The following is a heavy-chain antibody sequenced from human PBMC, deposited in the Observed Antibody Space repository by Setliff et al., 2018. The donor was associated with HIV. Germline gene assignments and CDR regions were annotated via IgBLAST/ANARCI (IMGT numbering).Heavy chain of an antibody. CDR3: AKDRSGSYRTFDY. Sequence: SETLSLTCAVYGGSFSGYFWGWIRQPPGKGLEWIGSVYYSGSTYYNPSLKSRVTISMDTSKNQFSLKLNSVTAADTAVYYCAKDRSGSYRTFDYWGPGSLVTVSS. V-gene: IGHV4-34*01. CDR2: VYYSGST. J-gene: IGHJ4*02. CDR1: GGSFSGYF. D-gene: IGHD1-26*01.